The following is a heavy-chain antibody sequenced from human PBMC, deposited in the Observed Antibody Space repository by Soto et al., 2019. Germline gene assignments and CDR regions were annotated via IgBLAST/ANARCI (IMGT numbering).Heavy chain of an antibody. V-gene: IGHV3-30-3*01. CDR3: ASDWWLVLELDY. J-gene: IGHJ4*02. D-gene: IGHD6-19*01. CDR1: GFTFSSYA. CDR2: ISYDGSNK. Sequence: GGSLRLSCAASGFTFSSYAMHWVRQAPGKGLEWVAVISYDGSNKYYADSVKGRFTISRDNSKNTLYLQMNSLRAEDTAVYYCASDWWLVLELDYWGQGTLVTVSS.